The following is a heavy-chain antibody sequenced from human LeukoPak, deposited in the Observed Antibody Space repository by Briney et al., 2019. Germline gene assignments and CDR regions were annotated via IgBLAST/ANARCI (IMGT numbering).Heavy chain of an antibody. CDR1: GGSISSYY. J-gene: IGHJ4*02. CDR3: ARGGRIFGVVMMFDY. D-gene: IGHD3-3*01. V-gene: IGHV4-4*07. Sequence: SEALSLTCTVSGGSISSYYWSWIRQPAGKGLEWIGRIYTSGSTNYNPSLKSRVTMSVDTSKNQFSLKLSSVTAADTAVYYCARGGRIFGVVMMFDYWGQGTLVTVSS. CDR2: IYTSGST.